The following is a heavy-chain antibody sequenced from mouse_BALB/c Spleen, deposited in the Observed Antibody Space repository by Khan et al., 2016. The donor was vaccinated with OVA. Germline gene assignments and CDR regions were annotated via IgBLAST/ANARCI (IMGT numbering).Heavy chain of an antibody. J-gene: IGHJ3*01. CDR2: ISTYYGHA. V-gene: IGHV1S137*01. Sequence: QVQLKQSGAELVRPGVSVKISCKGSGYTFTDFTMHWVRQSHAMSLEWIGVISTYYGHATYNQEFKDKATLPVDKSSSTAYMELARLTSEDSAIYDCTRGGGGGRFAYWGQGTLVTGSA. CDR1: GYTFTDFT. CDR3: TRGGGGGRFAY.